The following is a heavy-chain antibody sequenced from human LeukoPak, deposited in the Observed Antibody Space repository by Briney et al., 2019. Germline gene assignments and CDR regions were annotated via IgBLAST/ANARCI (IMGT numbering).Heavy chain of an antibody. CDR2: ISSSSSYI. CDR3: ARSAGEIYYYYGMDV. D-gene: IGHD3-16*01. J-gene: IGHJ6*02. CDR1: GFTFSSYS. V-gene: IGHV3-21*01. Sequence: GGSLRLSCAASGFTFSSYSMNWVREAPGKGLEWVSSISSSSSYIYYADSLKGRFIISRDNAKNSLYLQMNSLRAEDTAVYYCARSAGEIYYYYGMDVWGQGTTVTVSS.